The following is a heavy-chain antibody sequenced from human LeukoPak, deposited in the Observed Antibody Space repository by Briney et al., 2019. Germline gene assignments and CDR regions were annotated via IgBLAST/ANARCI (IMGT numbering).Heavy chain of an antibody. V-gene: IGHV4-4*07. CDR1: GGSISSYY. J-gene: IGHJ4*02. CDR3: ARDSSLLRPPGYYFDY. D-gene: IGHD2-15*01. Sequence: PSETLSLTCTVSGGSISSYYWSWIRQPAGKGLEWIGRIYTSGSTNHNPSLKSRVTMSVDTSKNQFSLKLSSVTAADTAVYYCARDSSLLRPPGYYFDYWGQGTLVTVSS. CDR2: IYTSGST.